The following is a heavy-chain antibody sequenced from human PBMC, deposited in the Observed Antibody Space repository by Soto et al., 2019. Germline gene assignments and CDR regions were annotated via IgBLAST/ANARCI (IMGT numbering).Heavy chain of an antibody. D-gene: IGHD6-19*01. Sequence: ASVKVSCKASGYTFTSYDINWVRQATGQGLEWMGWMNPNSGNTGYAQKFQGRVTMTRNTSISTAHMELSSLRSEDTAVYYCARVKKGLWLVPYWGQGTLVTVSS. V-gene: IGHV1-8*01. CDR2: MNPNSGNT. CDR3: ARVKKGLWLVPY. CDR1: GYTFTSYD. J-gene: IGHJ4*02.